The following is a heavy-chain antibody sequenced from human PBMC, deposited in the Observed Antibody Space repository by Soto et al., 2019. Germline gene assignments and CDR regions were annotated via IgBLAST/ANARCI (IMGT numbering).Heavy chain of an antibody. V-gene: IGHV4-39*01. CDR3: ATQEVGGSYVYTFDP. D-gene: IGHD1-26*01. J-gene: IGHJ5*02. CDR2: IYYSGST. CDR1: SGAISSSNYY. Sequence: QLQLQESGQGLVKPSETLSLTCTVSSGAISSSNYYWGWIRQPPGKGLEWIGSIYYSGSTYYNPSLKSRVTISVDTSKNQFSLKLSSVTAADTAVYYCATQEVGGSYVYTFDPWGQGTLVTVSS.